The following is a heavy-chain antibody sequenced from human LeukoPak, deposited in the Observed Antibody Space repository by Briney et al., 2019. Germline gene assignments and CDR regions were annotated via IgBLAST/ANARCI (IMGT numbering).Heavy chain of an antibody. D-gene: IGHD5-24*01. J-gene: IGHJ3*01. V-gene: IGHV3-53*01. CDR2: IYSGGST. Sequence: GGSLRLSCAASGFTFSSYGMHWVRQAPGKGLEWVSVIYSGGSTYYADSVKGRFTISRDNSKNTLYLQMNSLRAEDTAVYYCARESREEMATVEEWGQGTMVTVSS. CDR3: ARESREEMATVEE. CDR1: GFTFSSYG.